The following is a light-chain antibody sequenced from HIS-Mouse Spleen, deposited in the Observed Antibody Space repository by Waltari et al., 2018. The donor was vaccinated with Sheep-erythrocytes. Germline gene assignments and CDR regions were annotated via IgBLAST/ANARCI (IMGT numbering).Light chain of an antibody. Sequence: AIQLTQSPSSLSASVGDRVTITCRASQGISSALACYQQKPGKAPQLLIYDASSLESGVPARFSGSGSGTDFTLTISSLQPDEFATYYCQQFNSYLYTFGQGTKLEIK. V-gene: IGKV1-13*02. CDR2: DAS. J-gene: IGKJ2*01. CDR1: QGISSA. CDR3: QQFNSYLYT.